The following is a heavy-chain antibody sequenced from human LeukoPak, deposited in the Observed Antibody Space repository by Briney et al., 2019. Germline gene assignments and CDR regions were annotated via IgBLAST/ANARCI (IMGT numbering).Heavy chain of an antibody. V-gene: IGHV3-33*01. D-gene: IGHD2-15*01. CDR3: ARFHRGWYFDY. J-gene: IGHJ4*02. CDR2: IWYDGSNK. Sequence: PGGSLRLSCAASGFTFSSYGMHWVRQAPGKGLEWVAVIWYDGSNKYYADSVKGRFTISRDNSKNTLYLQMNSLRAEDTAVYYCARFHRGWYFDYWGQGTLVTVSS. CDR1: GFTFSSYG.